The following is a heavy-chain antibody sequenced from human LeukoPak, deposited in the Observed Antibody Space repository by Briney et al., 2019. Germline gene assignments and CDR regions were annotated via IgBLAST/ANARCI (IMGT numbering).Heavy chain of an antibody. CDR3: ASGRATGT. Sequence: SETLSLTCAVYGGSFSGYYWSWIRQPPGKGLEWIGEINHSGSTNYNPSLKSRVTISVDTSKNQFSLKLSSVTAADTAVYYCASGRATGTWGQGTLVTVSS. D-gene: IGHD1-26*01. CDR1: GGSFSGYY. J-gene: IGHJ5*02. V-gene: IGHV4-34*01. CDR2: INHSGST.